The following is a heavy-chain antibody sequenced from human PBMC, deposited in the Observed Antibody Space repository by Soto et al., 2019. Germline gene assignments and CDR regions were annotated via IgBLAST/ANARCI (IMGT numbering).Heavy chain of an antibody. CDR1: GFTFSSYW. Sequence: EVQLVESGGGLVQPGGSLRLSCAASGFTFSSYWMSGVRQAPGKGLEWVANIKQDGSEKYYVDSVKGRFTISRDNSKNSLYLQMNSLRAEDTAVYYCARVASDYYYYYYIDVWGKGTTVTVSS. V-gene: IGHV3-7*01. D-gene: IGHD2-21*01. CDR3: ARVASDYYYYYYIDV. CDR2: IKQDGSEK. J-gene: IGHJ6*03.